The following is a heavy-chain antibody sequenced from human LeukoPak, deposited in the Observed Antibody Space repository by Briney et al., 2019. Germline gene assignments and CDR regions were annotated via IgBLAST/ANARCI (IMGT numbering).Heavy chain of an antibody. CDR2: IYTSGST. CDR1: GGSISSYY. V-gene: IGHV4-4*07. CDR3: AREYGSGWPQPYDAFDI. J-gene: IGHJ3*02. D-gene: IGHD6-19*01. Sequence: SETLSLTCTVSGGSISSYYWSWIRQPAGKGLEWIGRIYTSGSTNYNPSLKSRVTMSADTSKNQFSLKLSSVTVADTAVYYCAREYGSGWPQPYDAFDIWGQGTMVTVSS.